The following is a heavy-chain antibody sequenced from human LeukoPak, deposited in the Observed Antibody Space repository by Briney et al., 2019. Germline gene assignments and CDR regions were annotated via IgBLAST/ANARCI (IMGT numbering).Heavy chain of an antibody. CDR2: INSRSTYI. CDR3: ARDEGSSSWYGGLDY. J-gene: IGHJ4*02. CDR1: GFTFSTYS. D-gene: IGHD6-13*01. V-gene: IGHV3-21*06. Sequence: GGSLRLSCAASGFTFSTYSMNWVRQAPGKGLEWVSSINSRSTYIYYAGSVKGRFTISRDNAKNSLYLQMNSLRAEDTAVYYCARDEGSSSWYGGLDYWGQGALVTVSS.